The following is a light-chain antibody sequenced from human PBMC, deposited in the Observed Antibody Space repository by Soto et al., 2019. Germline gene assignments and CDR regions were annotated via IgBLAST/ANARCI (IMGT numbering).Light chain of an antibody. Sequence: QSALTQPRSVSGSPGQSVTISCTGTSSDVGGYNYVSWYQQHPGKAPKLMIYDVSKRPSGVPDRFSGSKSGNTASLTISGLHAEDDDDYYCCSYAGSYTWVFGGGTKLTVL. CDR1: SSDVGGYNY. V-gene: IGLV2-11*01. J-gene: IGLJ3*02. CDR2: DVS. CDR3: CSYAGSYTWV.